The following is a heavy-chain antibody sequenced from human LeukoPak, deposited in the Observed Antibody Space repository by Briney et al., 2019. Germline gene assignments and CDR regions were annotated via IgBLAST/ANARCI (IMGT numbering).Heavy chain of an antibody. CDR3: VGQLLRAV. V-gene: IGHV3-7*01. D-gene: IGHD2-2*01. J-gene: IGHJ6*04. CDR1: GFTFSSYW. Sequence: GGSLRLSCAASGFTFSSYWMSWVRQAPGKGLEWGANIKQDGSEKYYVDSVKGRFTISRDNAKNSLYLQMNSLRVDDTAVYYCVGQLLRAVWGKGTTVTVSS. CDR2: IKQDGSEK.